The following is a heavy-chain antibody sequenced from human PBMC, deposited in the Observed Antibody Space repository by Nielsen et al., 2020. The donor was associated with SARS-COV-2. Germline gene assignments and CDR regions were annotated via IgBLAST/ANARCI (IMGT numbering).Heavy chain of an antibody. CDR1: GGSISSGDYY. Sequence: SETLSLTCTLPGGSISSGDYYWSWIRQPPGKGLEWIGYIYYSGSTNYNPSLKSRVTISVDTSKNQFSLKLSSVTAADTAVYYCARHGGYCSSTSCPIDYWGQGTLVTVSS. V-gene: IGHV4-61*08. J-gene: IGHJ4*02. D-gene: IGHD2-2*01. CDR3: ARHGGYCSSTSCPIDY. CDR2: IYYSGST.